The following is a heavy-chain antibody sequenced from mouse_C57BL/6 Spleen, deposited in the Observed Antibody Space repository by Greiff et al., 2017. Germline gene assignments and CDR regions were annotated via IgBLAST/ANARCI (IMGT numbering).Heavy chain of an antibody. CDR2: INPSTGGT. V-gene: IGHV1-42*01. CDR3: ARSGYLLGDY. J-gene: IGHJ2*01. D-gene: IGHD2-1*01. CDR1: GYSFTGYY. Sequence: VQLQQSGPELVKPGASVKISCKASGYSFTGYYMNWVKQSPEKSLEWIGEINPSTGGTTYNQKFKAKATLTVDKSSSTAYMQLKSLTSEDSAVYYCARSGYLLGDYWGQGTTLTVSS.